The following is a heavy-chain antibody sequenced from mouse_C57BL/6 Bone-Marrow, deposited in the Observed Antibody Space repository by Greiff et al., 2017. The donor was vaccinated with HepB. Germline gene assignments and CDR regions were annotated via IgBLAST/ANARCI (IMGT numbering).Heavy chain of an antibody. J-gene: IGHJ3*01. Sequence: QVQLQQPGTELVKPGASVKLSCKASGYTFTSYWMPWVKQRPGQGLEWIGNINPSNGGTNYNEKFKSKATLTVDKSSSTAYMQLSSLTSEDSAVYYCARVRKYYDCLAWFDYWGQGTLVTVSA. D-gene: IGHD2-4*01. V-gene: IGHV1-53*01. CDR1: GYTFTSYW. CDR3: ARVRKYYDCLAWFDY. CDR2: INPSNGGT.